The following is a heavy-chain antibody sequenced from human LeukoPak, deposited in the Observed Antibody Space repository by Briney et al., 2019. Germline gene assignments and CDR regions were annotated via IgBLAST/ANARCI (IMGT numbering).Heavy chain of an antibody. J-gene: IGHJ4*02. D-gene: IGHD1-26*01. Sequence: PGGSLRLSCAASGFTFSSYSMNWVRQAPGKGLEWVSSISSSSSYIYYADSVKGRFTISRDNAKNPLYLQMNSLRAEDTAVYYCARGTTTTSYGFDYWGQGTLVTVSS. V-gene: IGHV3-21*01. CDR1: GFTFSSYS. CDR3: ARGTTTTSYGFDY. CDR2: ISSSSSYI.